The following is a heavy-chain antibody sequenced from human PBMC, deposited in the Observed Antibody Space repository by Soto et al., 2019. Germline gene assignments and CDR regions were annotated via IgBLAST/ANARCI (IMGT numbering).Heavy chain of an antibody. D-gene: IGHD6-13*01. CDR2: ISATGTTT. CDR3: ATYSSPFDY. CDR1: EFSFSSYA. V-gene: IGHV3-23*01. J-gene: IGHJ4*02. Sequence: EVQLMESGGGLAQPGGSLRLSCAASEFSFSSYALNWVRQAPGKGLEWVSAISATGTTTYYADSVKGRFTISRDNSKRTLFLQMDSLSPEDTAVYYCATYSSPFDYWGQGTLVTVSS.